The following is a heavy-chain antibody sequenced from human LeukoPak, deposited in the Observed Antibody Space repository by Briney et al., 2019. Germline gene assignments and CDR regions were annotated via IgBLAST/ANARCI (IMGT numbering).Heavy chain of an antibody. CDR1: GITVSTNY. CDR2: AFSDGRT. CDR3: ARGDFDY. V-gene: IGHV3-53*01. J-gene: IGHJ4*02. Sequence: PGGSLRPSCAASGITVSTNYMSWVRQAPGKGLEWVSIAFSDGRTFYADSVKGRFTISRDSSKNTVFPQMNSLRAEGTAVYYCARGDFDYWGQGTLVTVSS.